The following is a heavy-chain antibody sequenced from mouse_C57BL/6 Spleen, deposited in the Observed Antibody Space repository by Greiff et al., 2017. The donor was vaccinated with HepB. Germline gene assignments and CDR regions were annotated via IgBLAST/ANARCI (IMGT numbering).Heavy chain of an antibody. J-gene: IGHJ2*01. CDR3: ARMEGFITTFYFDY. D-gene: IGHD1-1*01. CDR2: IWTGGGT. V-gene: IGHV2-9-1*01. CDR1: GFSLTSYA. Sequence: VKVNESGPGLVAPSQSLSITCTVSGFSLTSYAISWVRQPPGKGLEWLGVIWTGGGTNYNSALKSRLSISKDNSKSQVFLKMNSLQTDDTARYYCARMEGFITTFYFDYWGQGTTLTVSS.